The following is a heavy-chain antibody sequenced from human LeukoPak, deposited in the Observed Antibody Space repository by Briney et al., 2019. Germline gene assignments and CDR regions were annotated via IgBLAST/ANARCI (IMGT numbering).Heavy chain of an antibody. D-gene: IGHD3-22*01. CDR1: GGSISSYY. J-gene: IGHJ3*02. V-gene: IGHV4-59*01. CDR3: ARGTLFYYDSSGISGGASGI. CDR2: IYYRGST. Sequence: SETLSLTCTVSGGSISSYYWTWIRQPPEKGLEWIGYIYYRGSTNYNPSLKSRVTISVDTSKNQFSLKLSSVTAADTAVYYCARGTLFYYDSSGISGGASGIWGQGTMVTVSS.